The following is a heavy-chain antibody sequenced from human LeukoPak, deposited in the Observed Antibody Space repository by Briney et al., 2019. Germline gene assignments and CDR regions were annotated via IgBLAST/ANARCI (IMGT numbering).Heavy chain of an antibody. D-gene: IGHD3-22*01. J-gene: IGHJ1*01. CDR3: ARAPSEVGGYYPEYFRH. V-gene: IGHV3-74*01. Sequence: GGSLRLSCEASGFTFSRHWMHWVRQAPGKGLVWVSRIKSDGKTNYADSVKGRFTISRDNPKNPVSLQMDSLRAEDTGVYYCARAPSEVGGYYPEYFRHWGQGTLVTVSS. CDR1: GFTFSRHW. CDR2: IKSDGKT.